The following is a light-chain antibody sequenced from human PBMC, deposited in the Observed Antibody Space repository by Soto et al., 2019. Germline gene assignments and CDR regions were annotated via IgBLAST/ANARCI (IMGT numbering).Light chain of an antibody. CDR1: QDVTRSY. CDR2: GAS. V-gene: IGKV3-20*01. Sequence: EIVLTQSPGTLSLSPGEGATLSCRASQDVTRSYLAWYQQKPGQAPRLLIYGASIRATGIPDRFSGSGSGTDFTLTISRLEPEDFAVYYCPQYGSSRTFGQGTKVEIK. CDR3: PQYGSSRT. J-gene: IGKJ1*01.